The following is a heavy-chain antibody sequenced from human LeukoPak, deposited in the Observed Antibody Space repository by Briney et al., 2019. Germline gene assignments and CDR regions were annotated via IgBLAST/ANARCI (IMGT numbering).Heavy chain of an antibody. J-gene: IGHJ4*02. Sequence: SETLSLTCTVSGGSISSYYWIWIRQPPGKGLEWIGFIYYNGNTNYNPSLKSRVTISEDSSKSQSSLKLTSVTAADTAVYYCARGTYSSSFDYWGQGTLVTVSS. CDR2: IYYNGNT. D-gene: IGHD6-13*01. CDR3: ARGTYSSSFDY. CDR1: GGSISSYY. V-gene: IGHV4-59*01.